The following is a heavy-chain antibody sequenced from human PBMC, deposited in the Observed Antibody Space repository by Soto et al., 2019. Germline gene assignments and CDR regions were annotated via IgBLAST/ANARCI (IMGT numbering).Heavy chain of an antibody. Sequence: QVQLVQSGAEVKKPGSSVNVSCKASGGTFSSYAISWVRQAPGQGLEWMGGIIPIFGTANYAQKFQGRFTITADESTTTAHMELSSLRSEDTAVYYCARELRGDGYEPGLFDYWGQGTLVTVSS. CDR1: GGTFSSYA. V-gene: IGHV1-69*01. D-gene: IGHD5-12*01. CDR2: IIPIFGTA. J-gene: IGHJ4*02. CDR3: ARELRGDGYEPGLFDY.